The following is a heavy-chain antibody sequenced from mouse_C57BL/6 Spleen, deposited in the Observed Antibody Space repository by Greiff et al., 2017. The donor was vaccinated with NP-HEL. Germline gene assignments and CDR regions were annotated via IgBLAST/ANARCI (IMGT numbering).Heavy chain of an antibody. CDR1: GFTFSDYY. Sequence: EVQLVESEGGLVQPGSSMKLSCTASGFTFSDYYMAWVRQVPEKGLEWVANINYDGSSTYYLDSLKSRFIISRDNAKNILYLQMSSLKSEDTATYYCAREGGDSNSMDYWGQGTSVTVSS. CDR2: INYDGSST. CDR3: AREGGDSNSMDY. J-gene: IGHJ4*01. D-gene: IGHD2-5*01. V-gene: IGHV5-16*01.